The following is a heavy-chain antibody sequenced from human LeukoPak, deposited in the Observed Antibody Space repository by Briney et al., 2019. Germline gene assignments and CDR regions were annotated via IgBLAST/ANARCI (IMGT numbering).Heavy chain of an antibody. Sequence: SETLSLTCTVSGGSISSSSYYWGWIRQPPGKGLEWIGSIYYSGSTYYNPSLKSRLTISVDTSKNQFSLRLRSVTAADTAVYYCARSGSYDRVDYWGQGTLVTVSS. V-gene: IGHV4-39*01. D-gene: IGHD3-10*01. CDR3: ARSGSYDRVDY. J-gene: IGHJ4*02. CDR1: GGSISSSSYY. CDR2: IYYSGST.